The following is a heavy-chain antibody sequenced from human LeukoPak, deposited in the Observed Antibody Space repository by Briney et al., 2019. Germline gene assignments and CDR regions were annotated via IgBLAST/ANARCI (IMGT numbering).Heavy chain of an antibody. J-gene: IGHJ6*01. CDR2: ISAYNGNT. V-gene: IGHV1-18*01. Sequence: ASVKVSCKASGYTFTSHGISWVRQAPGQGLEWMGWISAYNGNTNYAQKLQGRVTMTTDTSTSTAYMELRSLRSDDTAVYYCARPLKDSSGYYYYGMDFWRRGTTVTVSS. CDR1: GYTFTSHG. D-gene: IGHD3-22*01. CDR3: ARPLKDSSGYYYYGMDF.